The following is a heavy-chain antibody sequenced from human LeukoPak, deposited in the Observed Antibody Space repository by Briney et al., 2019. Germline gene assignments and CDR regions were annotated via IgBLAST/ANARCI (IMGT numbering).Heavy chain of an antibody. CDR1: GFTFSNYA. CDR3: AKGPLIEVAGTTWDY. D-gene: IGHD6-19*01. CDR2: ISGRGSNT. Sequence: PGGSLRLSCTASGFTFSNYAMSWVRQDPGKGLEWVSAISGRGSNTYYADSVRGRYTISRDNSKNTLYLQMNSLRVEDAAIYYCAKGPLIEVAGTTWDYWGQGTLVTVSS. V-gene: IGHV3-23*01. J-gene: IGHJ4*02.